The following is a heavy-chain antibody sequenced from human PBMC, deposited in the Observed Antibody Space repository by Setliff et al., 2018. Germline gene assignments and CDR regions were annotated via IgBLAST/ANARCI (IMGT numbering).Heavy chain of an antibody. J-gene: IGHJ6*03. CDR3: ARLGGQLGQTRSNYYYYYYMDV. CDR1: GLTFSDYY. Sequence: PGGSLRLSCAASGLTFSDYYMRWIRQAPGKGLEWVSYISSSGSTIYYADSVKGRFTISRDNAKNSLYLQMNSLGVEDTAVFYCARLGGQLGQTRSNYYYYYYMDVWGKGTTVTVSS. V-gene: IGHV3-11*04. D-gene: IGHD6-6*01. CDR2: ISSSGSTI.